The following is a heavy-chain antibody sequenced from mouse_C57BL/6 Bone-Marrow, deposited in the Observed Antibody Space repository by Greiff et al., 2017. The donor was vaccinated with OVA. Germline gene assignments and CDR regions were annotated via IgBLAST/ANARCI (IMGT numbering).Heavy chain of an antibody. CDR2: IYPGSGST. CDR3: ARFEVEWLLSFDY. Sequence: QVQLQQPGAELVKPGASVKMSCKASGYTFTSYWITWVKQRPGQGLEWIGDIYPGSGSTNYNEKFKSKATLTVDTSSSTAYMQLSSLTSEDSAVYYGARFEVEWLLSFDYWGQGTTLTVSS. D-gene: IGHD2-3*01. CDR1: GYTFTSYW. J-gene: IGHJ2*01. V-gene: IGHV1-55*01.